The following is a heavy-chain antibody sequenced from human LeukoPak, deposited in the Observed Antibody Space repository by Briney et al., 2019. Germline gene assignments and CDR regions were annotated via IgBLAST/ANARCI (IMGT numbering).Heavy chain of an antibody. Sequence: GASVKVSCKASAYIFTSYGIIWVRQAPGHVLQWMGWISAHNGNTNYAQKLQGRVTMTTDTSTSTVYMELRSLRSDDTAVYYCARAQTTLLLDYWGQGTLVTVSS. V-gene: IGHV1-18*01. CDR3: ARAQTTLLLDY. CDR2: ISAHNGNT. D-gene: IGHD4-11*01. J-gene: IGHJ4*02. CDR1: AYIFTSYG.